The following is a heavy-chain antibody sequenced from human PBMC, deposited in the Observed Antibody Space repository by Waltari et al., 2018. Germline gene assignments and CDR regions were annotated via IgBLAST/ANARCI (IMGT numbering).Heavy chain of an antibody. CDR2: IYYRGST. CDR3: ARDAGYFDY. D-gene: IGHD3-10*01. CDR1: GGSISSYS. Sequence: QVQLQESGPGLVKPSEPLSLTCPVSGGSISSYSWRWIRQPPGKGLEWIGYIYYRGSTNYNPSRKSRVTISVDTSKNQFSLKLSSVTAADTAVYYCARDAGYFDYWGQGTLVTVSS. V-gene: IGHV4-59*01. J-gene: IGHJ4*02.